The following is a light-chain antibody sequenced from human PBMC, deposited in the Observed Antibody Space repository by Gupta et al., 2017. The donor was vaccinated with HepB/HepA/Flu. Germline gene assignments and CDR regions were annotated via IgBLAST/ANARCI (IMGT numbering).Light chain of an antibody. J-gene: IGLJ1*01. CDR1: ALADQY. V-gene: IGLV3-25*03. Sequence: SSDLTQPPSVSVSPGLTVRMTCFGDALADQYGYWYQQKPGQAPLLIISKDKERPSGIPVRCSGSSSGSIATLTISRVQPEDEADYYCQTTDSSGVRYVFGSGTRVTVI. CDR3: QTTDSSGVRYV. CDR2: KDK.